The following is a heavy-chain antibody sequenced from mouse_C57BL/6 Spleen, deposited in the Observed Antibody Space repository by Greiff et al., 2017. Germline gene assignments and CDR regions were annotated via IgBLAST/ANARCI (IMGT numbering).Heavy chain of an antibody. Sequence: QVQLQQSGAELVRPGTSVKLSCKASGYTFTSYWMHWVKQRPGQGLEWIGVIDPSDSYTNYNQKFTGKATLTVDTSSSTAYMQLSSLTSEDSAVYYCAKSPLYYYGSTLYYFDYWGQGTTLTVSS. J-gene: IGHJ2*01. CDR3: AKSPLYYYGSTLYYFDY. CDR2: IDPSDSYT. CDR1: GYTFTSYW. D-gene: IGHD1-1*01. V-gene: IGHV1-59*01.